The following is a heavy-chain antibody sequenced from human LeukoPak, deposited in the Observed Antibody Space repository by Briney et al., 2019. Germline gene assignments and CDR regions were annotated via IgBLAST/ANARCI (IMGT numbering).Heavy chain of an antibody. J-gene: IGHJ4*02. CDR2: ISWNSGNI. Sequence: GRSLRLSCAGSGFIFNNYAMHWVRQPPGKGLEWVSGISWNSGNIGYADSVKGRFTISRDNAKNSLYLQMNSLRAEDTALYYCAKDISGVIVVVRGFDYWGQGTLVTVSS. V-gene: IGHV3-9*01. CDR3: AKDISGVIVVVRGFDY. D-gene: IGHD3-22*01. CDR1: GFIFNNYA.